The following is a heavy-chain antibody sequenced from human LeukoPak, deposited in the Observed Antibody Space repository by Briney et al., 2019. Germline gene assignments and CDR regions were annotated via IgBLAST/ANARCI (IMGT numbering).Heavy chain of an antibody. V-gene: IGHV4-4*07. CDR2: IYNEST. Sequence: PSETLSLTCTVSGGSISSYYWSWIRQPAGKGLEWIGRIYNESTNYNPSLKSRVIMPVDTFENQFSLKLSSAREGNGYSYGSGPAAFDIWGQGTMVTVSS. CDR1: GGSISSYY. CDR3: GPAAFDI. D-gene: IGHD5-18*01. J-gene: IGHJ3*02.